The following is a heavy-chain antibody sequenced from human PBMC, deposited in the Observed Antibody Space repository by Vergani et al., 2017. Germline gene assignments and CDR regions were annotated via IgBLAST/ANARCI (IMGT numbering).Heavy chain of an antibody. V-gene: IGHV5-51*01. D-gene: IGHD3-9*01. CDR3: ARQYDILTNPFDY. J-gene: IGHJ4*02. CDR1: GYSFTSYW. CDR2: IYPGDSDT. Sequence: EVQLVPSGSEVKKPGESLKISRKGSGYSFTSYWIGWVRQMPGKGLGWMWIIYPGDSDTRYSPAFQGQVTISADKSISTAYLQWSSLKASDTAMYNCARQYDILTNPFDYWGQGTLVTVSS.